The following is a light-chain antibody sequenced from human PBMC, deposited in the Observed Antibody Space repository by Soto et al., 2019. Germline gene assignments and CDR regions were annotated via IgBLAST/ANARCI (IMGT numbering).Light chain of an antibody. V-gene: IGKV3-11*01. Sequence: IVMTQSPATLSVSPGERVTICCRASQSVTNTLAWYQQKPGQAPRLLIYDAFNRATGTPARFSGSGSGTDFTLTISSLEPADSAVYYCQQRIKWPITFGQGTRLEIK. CDR1: QSVTNT. J-gene: IGKJ5*01. CDR2: DAF. CDR3: QQRIKWPIT.